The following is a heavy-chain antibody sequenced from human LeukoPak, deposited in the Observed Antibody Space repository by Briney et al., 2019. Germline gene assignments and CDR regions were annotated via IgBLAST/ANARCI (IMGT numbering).Heavy chain of an antibody. CDR1: GYTFTGYY. V-gene: IGHV1-2*02. CDR2: INPNSGGT. Sequence: GASVKVPCKASGYTFTGYYMHWVRQAPGQGLEWMGWINPNSGGTNYAQKFQGRVTMTRDTSISTAYMELSRLRSDDTAVYYCARDGVVHGYYYYMDVWGKGTTVTVSS. CDR3: ARDGVVHGYYYYMDV. J-gene: IGHJ6*03. D-gene: IGHD2-2*01.